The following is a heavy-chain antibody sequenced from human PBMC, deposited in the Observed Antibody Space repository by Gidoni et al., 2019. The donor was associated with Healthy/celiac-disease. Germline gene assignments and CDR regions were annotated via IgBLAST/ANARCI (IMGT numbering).Heavy chain of an antibody. V-gene: IGHV3-53*02. CDR3: AAVWFGEPFDY. CDR2: IYSGCST. Sequence: EVQLVETGGGLIQPGGSLRPSCSASGFTVSSNYMSWVRQAPGKGLEWVSVIYSGCSTYDADSVNGRFTISRDNSKNTLYLQMNSLRAEDTAVYYCAAVWFGEPFDYWGQGTLVTVSS. CDR1: GFTVSSNY. J-gene: IGHJ4*02. D-gene: IGHD3-10*01.